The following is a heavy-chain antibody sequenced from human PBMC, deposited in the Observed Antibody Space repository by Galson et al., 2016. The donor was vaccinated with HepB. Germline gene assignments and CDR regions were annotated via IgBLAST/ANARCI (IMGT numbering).Heavy chain of an antibody. Sequence: SETLSLTCSVSGASVSSGSYYWSWIRQSPGKGLEWIGYIYYSVSTNYNPSLKSRVTISIDTSKNPFSLNLSSVTAADTAVYYCARDLAVNTVASYGMDVWGQGTSVIVSS. D-gene: IGHD5-12*01. V-gene: IGHV4-61*03. CDR2: IYYSVST. J-gene: IGHJ6*02. CDR3: ARDLAVNTVASYGMDV. CDR1: GASVSSGSYY.